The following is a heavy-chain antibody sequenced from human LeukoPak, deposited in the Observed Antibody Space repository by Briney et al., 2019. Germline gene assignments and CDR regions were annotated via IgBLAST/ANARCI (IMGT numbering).Heavy chain of an antibody. CDR3: APASMTYDY. CDR1: GYTFTDYS. D-gene: IGHD2-15*01. J-gene: IGHJ4*02. CDR2: INPESGGT. Sequence: ASVKVSCKASGYTFTDYSMHWVRQAPGQGLEWMGWINPESGGTNYAQKFQGRFTMTRDMSISTAYMELSSLRSDDTAVYYCAPASMTYDYWGQGTLVTVSS. V-gene: IGHV1-2*02.